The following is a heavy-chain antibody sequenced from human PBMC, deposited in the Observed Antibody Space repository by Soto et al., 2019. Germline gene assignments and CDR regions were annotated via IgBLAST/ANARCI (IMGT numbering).Heavy chain of an antibody. Sequence: EVQLLESGGDLVEPGGSLRLSCAASGFRFRSFAMSWVRQTPGKGLEWISGINGGGDGTYYADSVKGRFVISRDNSKNTLYLRMDSLRVDDTAVYFCAKDDSLEFFLPRESWGLGTLVTVST. CDR2: INGGGDGT. D-gene: IGHD3-3*01. J-gene: IGHJ4*01. CDR1: GFRFRSFA. CDR3: AKDDSLEFFLPRES. V-gene: IGHV3-23*01.